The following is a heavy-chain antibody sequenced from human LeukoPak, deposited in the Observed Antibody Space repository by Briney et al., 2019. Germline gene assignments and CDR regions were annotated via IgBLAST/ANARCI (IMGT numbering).Heavy chain of an antibody. V-gene: IGHV3-21*01. D-gene: IGHD3-10*01. CDR2: ISSSSSYI. CDR3: ARTRNYYGSGIHSDYFDC. Sequence: GGSLRLSCAASGFTFSSYSMNWVRQAPGKGLEWVSSISSSSSYIYYADSVKGRFTISRDNAKNSLYLQMNSLRAEDTAVYYCARTRNYYGSGIHSDYFDCWGQGTLVTVSS. CDR1: GFTFSSYS. J-gene: IGHJ4*02.